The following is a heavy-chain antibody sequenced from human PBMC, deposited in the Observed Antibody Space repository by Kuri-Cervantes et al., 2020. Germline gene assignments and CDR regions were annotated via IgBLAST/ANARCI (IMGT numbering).Heavy chain of an antibody. V-gene: IGHV3-30-3*01. CDR2: ISYDGSNK. CDR3: AVDSGWSFSGWFDP. D-gene: IGHD6-19*01. Sequence: GESLKISCAASGFTFSSYAMHWVRQAPGKGLEWVAVISYDGSNKYYADSVKGRFTISRDNSKNTLYLQMNSLRAEDTAVYYCAVDSGWSFSGWFDPWGQGTLVTVSS. J-gene: IGHJ5*02. CDR1: GFTFSSYA.